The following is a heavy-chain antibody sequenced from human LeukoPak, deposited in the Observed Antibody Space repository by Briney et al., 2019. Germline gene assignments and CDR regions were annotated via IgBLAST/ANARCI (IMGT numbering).Heavy chain of an antibody. D-gene: IGHD1-26*01. Sequence: PSETLSLTCTVSGGSISSYYWGWIRQPPGKGLEWIGYISYSGSTDYNPSLKRRVTISLDTSKNQFSLRLSSVTAADTAVYYCARETRLHSGSYSNDAFGIWGQGTMVTVSS. CDR1: GGSISSYY. J-gene: IGHJ3*02. V-gene: IGHV4-59*01. CDR2: ISYSGST. CDR3: ARETRLHSGSYSNDAFGI.